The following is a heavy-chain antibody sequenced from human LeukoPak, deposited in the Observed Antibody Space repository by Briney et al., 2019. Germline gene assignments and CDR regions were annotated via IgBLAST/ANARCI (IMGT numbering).Heavy chain of an antibody. V-gene: IGHV1-24*01. D-gene: IGHD3-9*01. CDR3: ATPPVLRYFDWLPHTHWYFDL. CDR2: FDPDDGET. CDR1: GYTLTELS. Sequence: ASVKVSCKVSGYTLTELSMHWVRQAPGKGLEWMGGFDPDDGETFYAQKFQGRVTMTEDTSTDTASRDLCTLRFDDPAVYSCATPPVLRYFDWLPHTHWYFDLWGRGTLVTVSS. J-gene: IGHJ2*01.